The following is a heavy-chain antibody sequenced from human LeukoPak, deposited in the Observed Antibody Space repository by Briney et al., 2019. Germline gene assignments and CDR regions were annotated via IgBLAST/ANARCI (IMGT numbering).Heavy chain of an antibody. D-gene: IGHD3-10*01. V-gene: IGHV3-7*03. Sequence: GGSLRLSCTASGFTFGDHAMSWVRQAPGKGLEWVANIKPDGSEKYYVDSVKGRFAISRDNAKNSLYLQMDSLRAEDTAMFYCAREPPIWGRGLDYWGQGTLVTVSS. CDR1: GFTFGDHA. CDR3: AREPPIWGRGLDY. CDR2: IKPDGSEK. J-gene: IGHJ4*02.